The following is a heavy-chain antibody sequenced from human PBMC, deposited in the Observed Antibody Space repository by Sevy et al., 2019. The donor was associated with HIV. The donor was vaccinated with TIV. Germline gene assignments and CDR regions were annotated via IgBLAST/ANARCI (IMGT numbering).Heavy chain of an antibody. J-gene: IGHJ4*02. CDR3: TTEYPSGPLDY. CDR2: IESKTDGGTT. Sequence: GGSLRLSCTASGFTFSNAWMTWVRQAPGKGLEWVGRIESKTDGGTTDYPEPVKGRFTISRDDSKNTLYLQMNSLKTEDTAVYFCTTEYPSGPLDYWGQGTLVTVSS. CDR1: GFTFSNAW. V-gene: IGHV3-15*04.